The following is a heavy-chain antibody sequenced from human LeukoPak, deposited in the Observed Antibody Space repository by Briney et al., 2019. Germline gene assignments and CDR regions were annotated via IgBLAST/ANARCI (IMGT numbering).Heavy chain of an antibody. J-gene: IGHJ6*02. D-gene: IGHD3-3*01. CDR2: IKQDGSEK. CDR3: ARVEYYDFWSGQYYYYYYGMDV. Sequence: PGGSLRLSCAASGFTFSSYWMSWVRQAPGKGLGWVANIKQDGSEKYYVDSVKGRFTISRDNAKNSLYLQMNSLRAEDTAVYYCARVEYYDFWSGQYYYYYYGMDVWGQGTTVTVSS. CDR1: GFTFSSYW. V-gene: IGHV3-7*01.